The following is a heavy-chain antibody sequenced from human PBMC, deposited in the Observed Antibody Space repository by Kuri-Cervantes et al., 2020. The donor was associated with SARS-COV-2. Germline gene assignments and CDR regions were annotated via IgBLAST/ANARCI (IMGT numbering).Heavy chain of an antibody. Sequence: SETLSLTCTVSGGSISSGDYYWSWIRQPPGKGLEWIGYIYYSGSTYYNPSLKSRVTISVDTSKNQFSLKLSSVTAADTAVYYCARSDDYGDYGFGHFDYWGQGTLVTVSS. CDR1: GGSISSGDYY. V-gene: IGHV4-30-4*01. CDR3: ARSDDYGDYGFGHFDY. J-gene: IGHJ4*02. D-gene: IGHD4-17*01. CDR2: IYYSGST.